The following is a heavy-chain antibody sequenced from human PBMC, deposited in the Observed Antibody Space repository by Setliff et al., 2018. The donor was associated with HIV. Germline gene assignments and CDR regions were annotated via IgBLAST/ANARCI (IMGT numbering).Heavy chain of an antibody. J-gene: IGHJ3*02. CDR3: ARVPRITTLRNAFDI. D-gene: IGHD3-10*01. V-gene: IGHV4-31*03. Sequence: SETLSLTCSVFGGSISSRSYYWGWIRQSPGQGLEWIGYIYYTGNTYYNPSLKSRITISIDTSKNQFSLNLNSVTAADTAVYYCARVPRITTLRNAFDIWGQGTMVTVSS. CDR1: GGSISSRSYY. CDR2: IYYTGNT.